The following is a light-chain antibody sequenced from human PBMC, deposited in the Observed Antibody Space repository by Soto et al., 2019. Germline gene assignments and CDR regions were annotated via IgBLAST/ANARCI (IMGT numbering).Light chain of an antibody. J-gene: IGLJ2*01. CDR1: SSDVGYYNY. CDR2: DVD. V-gene: IGLV2-14*03. Sequence: QSALTQPASVSGSPGQSITISCTGTSSDVGYYNYVSWYQQYPGKAPKLMIYDVDYRPSGVTSRFSGSKSGNTAFLTISGLQAEDEGDYYCSSYTTISAVVFGGGTKLTVL. CDR3: SSYTTISAVV.